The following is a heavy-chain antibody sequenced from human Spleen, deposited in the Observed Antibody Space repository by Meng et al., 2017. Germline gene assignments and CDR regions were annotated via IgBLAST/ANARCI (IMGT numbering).Heavy chain of an antibody. D-gene: IGHD1-1*01. Sequence: QVQLVESGGGLVTPGGSLRLSCAASEFTFSDYYMSWIRQAPGKGLEWVSYISPGASTIHYADSVKGRFTISRDNAKNSLYLQMTSLRAEDTAVYYCARDSSWNDGGGCDYWGQGTLVTVSS. J-gene: IGHJ4*02. CDR1: EFTFSDYY. V-gene: IGHV3-11*01. CDR3: ARDSSWNDGGGCDY. CDR2: ISPGASTI.